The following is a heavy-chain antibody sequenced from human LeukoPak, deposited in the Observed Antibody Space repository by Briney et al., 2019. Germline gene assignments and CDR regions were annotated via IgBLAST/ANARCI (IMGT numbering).Heavy chain of an antibody. Sequence: ASVKVSCKASGYTFTSYGISWVRQAPGQGLEWMGWISAYNGNTNYAQKLQGRVTITADTSTDTAYMELSSLRSEDTAVYYCATWELRYYMDVWGKGTTVTVSS. CDR1: GYTFTSYG. CDR2: ISAYNGNT. V-gene: IGHV1-18*01. J-gene: IGHJ6*03. CDR3: ATWELRYYMDV. D-gene: IGHD3-16*01.